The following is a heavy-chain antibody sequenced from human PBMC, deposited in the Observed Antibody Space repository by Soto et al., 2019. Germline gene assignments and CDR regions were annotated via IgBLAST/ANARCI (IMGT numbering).Heavy chain of an antibody. J-gene: IGHJ4*02. V-gene: IGHV3-23*01. CDR2: INGRGDTT. CDR3: AKEGGFMQPFDY. Sequence: EVQVLESGGGLVQPGGSPRLSCAASGFTFSSYGMNWVRQAPGKGLEWVSSINGRGDTTYYADSVKGRFTISRDNSKSTLYVQMNGLRAEDTAVYYCAKEGGFMQPFDYWGQGTLVTVSS. D-gene: IGHD5-12*01. CDR1: GFTFSSYG.